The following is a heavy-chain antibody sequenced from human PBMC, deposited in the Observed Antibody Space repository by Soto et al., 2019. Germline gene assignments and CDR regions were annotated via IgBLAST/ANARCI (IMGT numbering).Heavy chain of an antibody. J-gene: IGHJ5*01. Sequence: GESLNIACKAAVYNFTAFWIHWVRQMAGKGLEGLGKIDPSYSYTNYSPSIEFHVTISTDSSITTCYLQWSSLRASDTALYFCAGVHKNWFDSWAKE. CDR1: VYNFTAFW. CDR3: AGVHKNWFDS. CDR2: IDPSYSYT. V-gene: IGHV5-10-1*01.